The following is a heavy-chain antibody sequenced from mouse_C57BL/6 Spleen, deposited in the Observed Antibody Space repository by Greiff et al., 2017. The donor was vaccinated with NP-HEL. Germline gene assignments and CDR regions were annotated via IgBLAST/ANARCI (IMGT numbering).Heavy chain of an antibody. CDR1: GFSLTSSG. CDR2: LWSDGST. J-gene: IGHJ1*03. CDR3: ARQGGYGSYWYFDV. V-gene: IGHV2-6-1*01. Sequence: VQRVESGPGLVAPSQSLSITCTVSGFSLTSSGVHWVRPPPGKGLEWLVVLWSDGSTPYNSALKSRLSISKYNSKCQVFLKMNSLQPADTAMYYCARQGGYGSYWYFDVWGTGTTVTVSS. D-gene: IGHD2-2*01.